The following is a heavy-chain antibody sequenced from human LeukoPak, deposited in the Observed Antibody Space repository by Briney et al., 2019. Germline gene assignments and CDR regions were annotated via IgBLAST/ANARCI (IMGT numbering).Heavy chain of an antibody. D-gene: IGHD3-10*01. CDR1: GGTFSSYA. Sequence: ASVKVSCKASGGTFSSYAISWVRQAPGQGLEWMGGIIPIFGTANYAQKFQGRVTITADESTSTAYMELSSLRSEDTAVYYCARRPMARGVAFNWFDPWGQGTLVTVSS. V-gene: IGHV1-69*13. J-gene: IGHJ5*02. CDR2: IIPIFGTA. CDR3: ARRPMARGVAFNWFDP.